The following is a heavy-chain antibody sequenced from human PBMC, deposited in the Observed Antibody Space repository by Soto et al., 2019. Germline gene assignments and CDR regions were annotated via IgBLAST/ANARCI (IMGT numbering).Heavy chain of an antibody. CDR2: IYYSGST. D-gene: IGHD3-22*01. J-gene: IGHJ4*02. CDR1: GGSISSSSYY. Sequence: SETLSLTCTVSGGSISSSSYYWGWIRQPPGKGLEWIGSIYYSGSTYYNPSLKSRVTISVDTSKNQFSLKLSSVTAADTAVYYCARLGWTYYYDSSGYPRPNYFDYWGQGTLVTVSS. CDR3: ARLGWTYYYDSSGYPRPNYFDY. V-gene: IGHV4-39*01.